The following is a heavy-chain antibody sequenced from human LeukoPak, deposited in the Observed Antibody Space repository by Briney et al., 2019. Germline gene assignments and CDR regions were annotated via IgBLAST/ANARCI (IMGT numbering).Heavy chain of an antibody. D-gene: IGHD3-22*01. V-gene: IGHV3-30-3*01. CDR1: GFTFSNYP. Sequence: PGGSLRLSCAASGFTFSNYPMHWVRQAPGKGLEWVAVISYDGSNKYYADSVKGRFTISRDNSKNTLYLQMNSLRAEDTAVFYCARAPPPSDSSGYYLGYYFDYWGQGTLVTVSS. J-gene: IGHJ4*02. CDR2: ISYDGSNK. CDR3: ARAPPPSDSSGYYLGYYFDY.